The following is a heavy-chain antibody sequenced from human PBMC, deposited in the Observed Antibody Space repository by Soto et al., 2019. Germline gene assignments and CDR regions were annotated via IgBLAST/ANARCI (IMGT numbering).Heavy chain of an antibody. CDR2: IYYSGST. J-gene: IGHJ6*02. D-gene: IGHD3-16*01. Sequence: SETLSLTCTVSGGSISSYYWSWIRQPPGKGLEWIGYIYYSGSTNYNPSLKSRVTISVDTSKNQFSLKLSSVTAADTAVYYCTRVWDPSVDYGMDVWGQGTTVTVSS. CDR1: GGSISSYY. CDR3: TRVWDPSVDYGMDV. V-gene: IGHV4-59*01.